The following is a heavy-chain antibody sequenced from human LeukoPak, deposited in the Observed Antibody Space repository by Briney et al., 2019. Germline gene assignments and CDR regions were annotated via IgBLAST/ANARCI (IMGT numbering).Heavy chain of an antibody. CDR1: GSTASSNS. D-gene: IGHD4/OR15-4a*01. CDR3: ARRAGAYSHPYDY. CDR2: IYSDNT. J-gene: IGHJ4*02. V-gene: IGHV3-53*01. Sequence: PSETLSLSCTVSGSTASSNSMSWVRQGPGKGLEWVSFIYSDNTHYSDSVKGRFTISRDNSKNTLYLQMNSLRAEDTAVYYCARRAGAYSHPYDYWGQGTLVTVSS.